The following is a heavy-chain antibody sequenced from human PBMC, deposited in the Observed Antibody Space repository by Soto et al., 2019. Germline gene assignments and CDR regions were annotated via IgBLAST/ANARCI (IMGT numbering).Heavy chain of an antibody. CDR1: GFTFSDYG. D-gene: IGHD6-6*01. J-gene: IGHJ4*02. Sequence: GGSLRLSCEVSGFTFSDYGMHWVRQAPGKGLEWVAVMPYDGSHKYYADSVKGRFTISRDLSGNTLFLQMNSLRLEDTAVYFCAKEMYPRTVLDSSSPWGDYWGQGTLVTVSS. CDR2: MPYDGSHK. CDR3: AKEMYPRTVLDSSSPWGDY. V-gene: IGHV3-30*02.